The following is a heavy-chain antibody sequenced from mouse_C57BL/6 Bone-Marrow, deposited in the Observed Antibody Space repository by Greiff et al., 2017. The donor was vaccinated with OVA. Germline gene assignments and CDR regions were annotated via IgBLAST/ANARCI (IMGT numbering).Heavy chain of an antibody. CDR2: INPNNGGT. J-gene: IGHJ3*01. D-gene: IGHD2-4*01. CDR1: GYTFTDYY. CDR3: ARYDSMFAY. Sequence: EVQLQQSGPELVKPGASVKISCKASGYTFTDYYMNWVKQSHGKSLEWIGDINPNNGGTSYNQKFKGKATLTVDKSSSTAYMELRSLTSEDSAVYYCARYDSMFAYWGQGTLVTVSA. V-gene: IGHV1-26*01.